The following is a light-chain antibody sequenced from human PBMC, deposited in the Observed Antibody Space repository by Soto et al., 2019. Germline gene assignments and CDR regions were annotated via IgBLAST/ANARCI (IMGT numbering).Light chain of an antibody. CDR1: QSVSSY. CDR2: DAS. V-gene: IGKV3-11*01. J-gene: IGKJ1*01. Sequence: DIVLTQSPATLSLSPGERATLSCKASQSVSSYLAWYQQKPGQAPRLLISDASDRATGIPARFSGSGSGTDFTLIISSLEPEDFAVYYCQQRSNWPPAFGQGTKVEI. CDR3: QQRSNWPPA.